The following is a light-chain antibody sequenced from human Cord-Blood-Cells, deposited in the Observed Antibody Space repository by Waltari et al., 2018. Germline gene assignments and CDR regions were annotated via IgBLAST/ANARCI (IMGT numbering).Light chain of an antibody. CDR3: QKYNSAPPNT. CDR1: QGIRNY. CDR2: AAS. V-gene: IGKV1-27*01. Sequence: DIQMTQSPPSLSASVDDRVTITCRASQGIRNYLAWYRQKPGKVPKLLSYAASTLQSGVPSRFSGSGSGTDFTLTISSLQPEDVATYYCQKYNSAPPNTFGQGTKLEIK. J-gene: IGKJ2*01.